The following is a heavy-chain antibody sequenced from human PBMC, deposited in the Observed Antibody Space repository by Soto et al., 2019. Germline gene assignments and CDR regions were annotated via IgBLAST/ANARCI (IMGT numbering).Heavy chain of an antibody. CDR1: GGSISSDY. D-gene: IGHD2-2*01. V-gene: IGHV4-59*01. J-gene: IGHJ3*02. CDR2: VYYSGST. Sequence: SETLSLTCTVSGGSISSDYWSWSRQPPGKGLEWVGYVYYSGSTNYNPSLKSRGTISVDTSKNQFSLKLSSVTAADTAVYYCARVVVPAAIGAFDIWGQGTMVTVSS. CDR3: ARVVVPAAIGAFDI.